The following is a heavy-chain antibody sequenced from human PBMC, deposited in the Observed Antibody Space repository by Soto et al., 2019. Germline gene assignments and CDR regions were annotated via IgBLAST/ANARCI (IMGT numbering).Heavy chain of an antibody. Sequence: QVQLVQSGAEVKKPGSWVKVSCQASGGTFSGYALTWVRQAPGQGLEWMGEFVPLFGSTNYAQKFAGRITIIADESTSTGYMELSTLRSEDTAVYYCATHSLGTSSPPYFDNWGQGTLVTVSS. CDR2: FVPLFGST. CDR3: ATHSLGTSSPPYFDN. V-gene: IGHV1-69*01. D-gene: IGHD2-15*01. J-gene: IGHJ4*02. CDR1: GGTFSGYA.